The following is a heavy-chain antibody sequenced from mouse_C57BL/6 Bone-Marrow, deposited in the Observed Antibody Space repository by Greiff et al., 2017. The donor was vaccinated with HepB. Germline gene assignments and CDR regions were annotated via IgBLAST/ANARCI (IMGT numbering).Heavy chain of an antibody. Sequence: VQLQQSDAELVKPGASVKISCKVSGFTFTDHTIHWMKQRPEQGLEWIGYIYPRDGSTKYNEKFKGKATLTADKSSSTAYMQLNSLTSEDSAVYFCAKGGRYYYGSSYSYYAMDYWGQGTSVTVSS. D-gene: IGHD1-1*01. CDR3: AKGGRYYYGSSYSYYAMDY. CDR2: IYPRDGST. CDR1: GFTFTDHT. J-gene: IGHJ4*01. V-gene: IGHV1-78*01.